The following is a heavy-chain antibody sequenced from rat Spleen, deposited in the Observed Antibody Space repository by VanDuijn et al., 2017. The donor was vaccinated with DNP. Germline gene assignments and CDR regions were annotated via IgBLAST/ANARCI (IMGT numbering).Heavy chain of an antibody. D-gene: IGHD1-11*01. CDR2: ISASGSRT. Sequence: EVQLVESGGGLVQPGRSMKLSCAASGFTFNDYYMAWVRQAPKKGLEWVATISASGSRTYYPDSVKDRFTVSRDNAKRSLYLQMNSLESEDSATYYCTREREYMFDYWGQGVVVTVSS. J-gene: IGHJ2*01. CDR3: TREREYMFDY. V-gene: IGHV5-20*01. CDR1: GFTFNDYY.